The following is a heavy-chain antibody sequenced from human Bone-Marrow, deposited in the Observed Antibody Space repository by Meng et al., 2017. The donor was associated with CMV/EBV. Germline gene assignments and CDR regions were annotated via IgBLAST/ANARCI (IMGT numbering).Heavy chain of an antibody. CDR3: ARGGREYQLLSLRLNYYGMDV. Sequence: GESLKISCVASRFIFSSYWMSWVRQAPGKGLEWVANINYDGSEKNYSDSVEGRFTISRDNAKNSLYLQMNSLRAEDTAVYYCARGGREYQLLSLRLNYYGMDVWGQGTTVTVSS. V-gene: IGHV3-7*01. CDR2: INYDGSEK. CDR1: RFIFSSYW. D-gene: IGHD2-2*01. J-gene: IGHJ6*02.